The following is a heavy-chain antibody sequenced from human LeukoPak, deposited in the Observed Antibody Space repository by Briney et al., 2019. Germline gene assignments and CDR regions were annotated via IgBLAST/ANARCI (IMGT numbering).Heavy chain of an antibody. D-gene: IGHD3-10*01. CDR1: TGSISSSGYY. V-gene: IGHV4-39*01. Sequence: KPSETLSLTCAISTGSISSSGYYWGWVRQPPGKGLEWIGHIYYTGTTYYNPSLKSRVNISVDTSKDQFTLRLNSVTAADTAVYYCVRPVPGYYDSGMNWFDPWGPGTLVIVSS. J-gene: IGHJ5*02. CDR3: VRPVPGYYDSGMNWFDP. CDR2: IYYTGTT.